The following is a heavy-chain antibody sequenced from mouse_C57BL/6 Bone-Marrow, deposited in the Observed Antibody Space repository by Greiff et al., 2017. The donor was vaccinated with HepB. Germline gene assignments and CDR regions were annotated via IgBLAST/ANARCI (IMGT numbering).Heavy chain of an antibody. V-gene: IGHV1-18*01. CDR2: INPNNGGT. CDR1: GYTFTDYN. D-gene: IGHD2-3*01. CDR3: ARISNGYYLYWDFDV. J-gene: IGHJ1*03. Sequence: EVQLQESGPELVKPGASVKIPCKASGYTFTDYNMDWVKQSHGKSLEWIGDINPNNGGTIYNQKFKGKATLTVDKSSSTAYMELRSLTSEDTAVYYCARISNGYYLYWDFDVWGTGTTVTVSS.